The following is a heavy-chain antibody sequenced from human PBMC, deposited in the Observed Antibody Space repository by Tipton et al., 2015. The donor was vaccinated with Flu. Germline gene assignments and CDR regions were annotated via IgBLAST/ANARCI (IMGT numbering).Heavy chain of an antibody. CDR1: GGSFSGYY. CDR3: ARHGREFFYGSGTDY. J-gene: IGHJ4*02. CDR2: ITHSGSP. V-gene: IGHV4-34*01. D-gene: IGHD3-10*01. Sequence: TLSLTCAVYGGSFSGYYWSWIRQPPGKGLEWIGEITHSGSPNYNPSLKSRVTISVDTSKNQFSLKVTSLTAADTAVYYCARHGREFFYGSGTDYWGQGTLVTVSS.